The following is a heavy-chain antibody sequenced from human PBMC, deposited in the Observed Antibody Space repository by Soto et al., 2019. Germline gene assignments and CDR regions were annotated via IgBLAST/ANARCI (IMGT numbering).Heavy chain of an antibody. J-gene: IGHJ4*02. CDR3: AKDKGVFNWATSYFDY. CDR1: GFTFSNYA. Sequence: PGGSLRLSCAASGFTFSNYAMHWVRQAPGKGLEWVALTSYDGNNEYYTDSVKGRFTISRDNSKNTLFLRMNSPRPEDTAVYYCAKDKGVFNWATSYFDYWGQGALVTVSS. V-gene: IGHV3-30*18. D-gene: IGHD1-1*01. CDR2: TSYDGNNE.